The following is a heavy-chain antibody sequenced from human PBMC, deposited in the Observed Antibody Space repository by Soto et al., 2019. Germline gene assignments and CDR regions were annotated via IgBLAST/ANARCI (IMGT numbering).Heavy chain of an antibody. CDR1: GGSISSGGYS. Sequence: SETLSLTCTVSGGSISSGGYSWTWIRQAPGKGLEWIGYTYQSGSAYYNPSLKSRVTISVDRSKNQFSLNLTSVTAADTAVYYCARDYYGMDVWGQGTTVTVSS. CDR3: ARDYYGMDV. V-gene: IGHV4-30-2*01. J-gene: IGHJ6*02. CDR2: TYQSGSA.